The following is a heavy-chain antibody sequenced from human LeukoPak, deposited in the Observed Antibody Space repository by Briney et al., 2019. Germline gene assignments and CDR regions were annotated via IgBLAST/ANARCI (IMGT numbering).Heavy chain of an antibody. CDR1: GFTFSNYD. Sequence: GGSLRLSCAASGFTFSNYDMNWVRQAPGKGREWVSYISSSGSTIYYADSVKGRFTISRDNAQKLLYLQMNSLRAEDTAVYYCAREIFGSSLDFWGQGTLVTVSS. V-gene: IGHV3-48*03. D-gene: IGHD3-9*01. CDR3: AREIFGSSLDF. J-gene: IGHJ4*02. CDR2: ISSSGSTI.